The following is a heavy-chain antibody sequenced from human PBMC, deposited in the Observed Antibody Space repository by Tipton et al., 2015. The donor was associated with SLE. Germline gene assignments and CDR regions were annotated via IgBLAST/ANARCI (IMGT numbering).Heavy chain of an antibody. Sequence: SLRLSCAASGFTFSSFAMSWVRQAPGKGLEWVSTIYSGGYTYYADSVKGRFTISSDDSKNTLDLQMDSLTAEDTGIYYCAKGGAGGLFFDSWGQGTLVTVSS. CDR3: AKGGAGGLFFDS. J-gene: IGHJ4*02. V-gene: IGHV3-23*03. CDR1: GFTFSSFA. CDR2: IYSGGYT. D-gene: IGHD3/OR15-3a*01.